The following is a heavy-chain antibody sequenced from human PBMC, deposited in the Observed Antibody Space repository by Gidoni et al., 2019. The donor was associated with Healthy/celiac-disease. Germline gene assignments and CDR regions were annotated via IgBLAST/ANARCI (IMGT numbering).Heavy chain of an antibody. Sequence: QVQLQQWGAGLLTPSETLSLTCAVYGGSFSGYYWSWIRQPPGKGLEWIGEINHSGSTNYNPTLKSRVTMSVDTSKNQFSLKLSSVTAADTAVYYCARGIVVVPAARAAWFDPWGQGTLVTVSS. J-gene: IGHJ5*02. CDR3: ARGIVVVPAARAAWFDP. CDR1: GGSFSGYY. V-gene: IGHV4-34*01. CDR2: INHSGST. D-gene: IGHD2-2*01.